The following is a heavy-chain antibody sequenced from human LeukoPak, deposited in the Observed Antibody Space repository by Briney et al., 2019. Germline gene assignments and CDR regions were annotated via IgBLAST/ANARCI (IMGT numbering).Heavy chain of an antibody. CDR2: IDSTGDYT. CDR1: GFTFRSYA. D-gene: IGHD3-22*01. J-gene: IGHJ4*02. Sequence: GSLRLSCAASGFTFRSYAMSWVRRAPGKGLDWVSAIDSTGDYTYHADSVKGRLTISRDNSKNTLYLQMDSLRAEDTAIYYCAKGSSGGRPYYFDYWGQGTLVTVSS. CDR3: AKGSSGGRPYYFDY. V-gene: IGHV3-23*01.